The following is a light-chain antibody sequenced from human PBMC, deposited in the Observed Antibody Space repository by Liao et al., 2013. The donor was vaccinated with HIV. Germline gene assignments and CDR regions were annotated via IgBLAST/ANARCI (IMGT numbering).Light chain of an antibody. Sequence: SYELTQPPSVSVSPGQTASITCSGDQLGDKYACWYQQKPGQSPVLVIYQDIKRPSGIPERFSGSNSGNTATLTISGTQAMDEADYYCQAWDRSTGVVFGGGTKLTVL. CDR2: QDI. V-gene: IGLV3-1*01. CDR3: QAWDRSTGVV. CDR1: QLGDKY. J-gene: IGLJ2*01.